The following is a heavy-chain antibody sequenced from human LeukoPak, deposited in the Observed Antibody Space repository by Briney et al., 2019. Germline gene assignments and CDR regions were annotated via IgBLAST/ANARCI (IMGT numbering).Heavy chain of an antibody. D-gene: IGHD2-2*01. J-gene: IGHJ4*02. CDR3: VSFYETY. Sequence: GGSPRLSCAASGNYWMHWVRQAPGKGLVWVSHISSDGSWTSYADSVKGRFTISKDNAKNTVYLQMNNLRAEDTAVYYCVSFYETYWGRGTLVTVSS. CDR2: ISSDGSWT. CDR1: GNYW. V-gene: IGHV3-74*01.